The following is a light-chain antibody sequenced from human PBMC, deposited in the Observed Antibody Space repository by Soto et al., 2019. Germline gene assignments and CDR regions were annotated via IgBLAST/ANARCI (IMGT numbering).Light chain of an antibody. Sequence: QSALAQPASVSGSPGQSITISCTGTSSDVGAYDSVSWYQQHPHKAPQLIIYKGTQRPSGVSNRFSGSTSGNAASLTISGLQADDEADYFCCSSAPGSTYGCGTGTKVTVL. V-gene: IGLV2-23*01. CDR1: SSDVGAYDS. J-gene: IGLJ1*01. CDR3: CSSAPGSTYG. CDR2: KGT.